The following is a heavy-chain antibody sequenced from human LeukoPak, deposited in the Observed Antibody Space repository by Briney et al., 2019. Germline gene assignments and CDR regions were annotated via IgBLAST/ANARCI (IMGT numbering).Heavy chain of an antibody. CDR3: TRVWSGYSPFFYMDV. J-gene: IGHJ6*03. CDR1: GFTFSSYG. D-gene: IGHD3-3*01. Sequence: GRSLRLSCAASGFTFSSYGMHWVRQAPGKGLEWVAVIWYDGSNKYYADSVKGRFTISRDNSKNTLYLQMNSLKTEDTAVYYCTRVWSGYSPFFYMDVWGKGTTVTVSS. CDR2: IWYDGSNK. V-gene: IGHV3-33*01.